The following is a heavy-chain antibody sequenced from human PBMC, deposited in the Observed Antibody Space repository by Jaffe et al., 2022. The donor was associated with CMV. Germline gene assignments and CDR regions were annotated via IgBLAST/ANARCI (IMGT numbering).Heavy chain of an antibody. D-gene: IGHD3-10*01. Sequence: EVQLVESGGGLVKPGGSLRLSCAASGFTFSSYSMNWVRQAPGKGLEWVSSISSSSSYIYYADSVKGRFTISRDNAKNSLYLQMNSLRAEDTAVYYCARDLSGVRGEPFDYWGQGTLVTVSS. J-gene: IGHJ4*02. CDR2: ISSSSSYI. CDR3: ARDLSGVRGEPFDY. V-gene: IGHV3-21*01. CDR1: GFTFSSYS.